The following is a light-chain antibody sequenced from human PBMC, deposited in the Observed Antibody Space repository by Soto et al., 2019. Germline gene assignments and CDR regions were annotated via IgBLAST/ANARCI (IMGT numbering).Light chain of an antibody. Sequence: DIQMTQSPSSLSAYVGDRVTITCRASQGISNHLAWYQQKPGRVPKILLYDASTLQSGVPSRFGGRGSGTDFTLTISSLQPEDVATYYCQKYDSSQFTFGPGTKVEIK. CDR3: QKYDSSQFT. CDR1: QGISNH. CDR2: DAS. J-gene: IGKJ3*01. V-gene: IGKV1-27*01.